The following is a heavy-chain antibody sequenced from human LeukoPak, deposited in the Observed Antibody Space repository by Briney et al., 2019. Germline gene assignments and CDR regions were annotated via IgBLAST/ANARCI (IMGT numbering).Heavy chain of an antibody. Sequence: PSETLSLTCTVSGGSISSYYWSWIRQPPGKGLEWIGYIYYSGSTNYNPSLKSRVTISVDTSKNQFSLKLSSVTAADTAVYYCARESSGFDYWGQGTLVTVSS. CDR1: GGSISSYY. J-gene: IGHJ4*02. V-gene: IGHV4-59*01. CDR3: ARESSGFDY. CDR2: IYYSGST. D-gene: IGHD3-10*01.